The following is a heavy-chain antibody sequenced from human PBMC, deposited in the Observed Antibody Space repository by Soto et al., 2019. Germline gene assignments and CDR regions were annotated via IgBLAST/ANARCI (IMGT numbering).Heavy chain of an antibody. CDR1: GGTFSSYA. CDR3: ARGYSSGRKDAFDI. Sequence: ASVKVSCKASGGTFSSYAISWVRQAPGQGLEWMGGIIPIFGTANYAQKFQGRVTITADESTSTAYMELSSLRSEDTAVYYCARGYSSGRKDAFDIWGQGTMVTVSS. V-gene: IGHV1-69*13. CDR2: IIPIFGTA. J-gene: IGHJ3*02. D-gene: IGHD6-19*01.